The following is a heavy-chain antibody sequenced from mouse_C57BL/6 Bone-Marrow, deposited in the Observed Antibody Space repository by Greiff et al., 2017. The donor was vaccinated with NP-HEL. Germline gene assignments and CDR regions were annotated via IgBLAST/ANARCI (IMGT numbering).Heavy chain of an antibody. J-gene: IGHJ4*01. Sequence: VQLQQSGAELARPGASVKLSCKASGYTFTSYGISWVKQRTGQGLEWIGEIYPRSGNNSYNEKFKGKATLTADKSSSTAYMELRSLTSEDSAVYFCARFVDYWGQGTSVTVSS. CDR3: ARFVDY. CDR2: IYPRSGNN. V-gene: IGHV1-81*01. CDR1: GYTFTSYG.